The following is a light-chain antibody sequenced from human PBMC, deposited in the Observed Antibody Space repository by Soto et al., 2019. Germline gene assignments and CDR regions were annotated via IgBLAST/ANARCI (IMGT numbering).Light chain of an antibody. Sequence: DIQMTQSPSSLSASVDISVIITCRASQSISNHLNWYQQKPGKAPKLLIFAAASLQRGVPSRFSGSRSGPDVTLTISSLQPEDFATYYCQQSYSSPPTFGQGTKVDIK. CDR2: AAA. CDR1: QSISNH. V-gene: IGKV1-39*01. CDR3: QQSYSSPPT. J-gene: IGKJ1*01.